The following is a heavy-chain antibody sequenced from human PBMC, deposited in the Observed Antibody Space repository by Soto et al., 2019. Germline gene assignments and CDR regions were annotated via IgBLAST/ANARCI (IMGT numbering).Heavy chain of an antibody. V-gene: IGHV1-46*01. CDR1: WFPCPSYY. J-gene: IGHJ3*02. D-gene: IGHD2-2*01. CDR3: ARWGLVPAAKVAFDI. CDR2: INPSGGST. Sequence: ASVEGSLQASWFPCPSYYIHWVQLPPGQGLEWMGIINPSGGSTSYAQKFQGRVTMTRDTSTSTVYMELSSLRSEDTAVYYCARWGLVPAAKVAFDIWGQGTMVTVSS.